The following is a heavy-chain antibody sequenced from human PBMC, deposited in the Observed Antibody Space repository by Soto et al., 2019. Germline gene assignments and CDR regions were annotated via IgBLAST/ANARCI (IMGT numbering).Heavy chain of an antibody. CDR2: ISSSSSYI. V-gene: IGHV3-21*01. D-gene: IGHD4-17*01. CDR3: AIKFSDYGDLNDAFDI. J-gene: IGHJ3*02. CDR1: GLTFSSYS. Sequence: EVQLVESGGGLVKPGGSLRLSCAASGLTFSSYSMNWVRQAPGKGLEWVSSISSSSSYIYYADSVKGRFTISRDNAKNSLYLQMNSLRAEDTAVYYCAIKFSDYGDLNDAFDIWGQGTMVTVSS.